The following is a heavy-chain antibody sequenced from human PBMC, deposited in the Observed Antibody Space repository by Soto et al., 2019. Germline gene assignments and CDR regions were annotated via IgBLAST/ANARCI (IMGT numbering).Heavy chain of an antibody. CDR2: INSDGSST. CDR1: GFTFSSYW. V-gene: IGHV3-74*01. Sequence: EVQLVESGGGLVQPGGSLRLSCAASGFTFSSYWMHWVRQAPGKGLVWVSRINSDGSSTSYADSVKGRFTSSRDNAKNTLYLQMNSLRAEDTAVYYCARVPWGFVAHFDYWGQGTLVTVSS. D-gene: IGHD2-15*01. CDR3: ARVPWGFVAHFDY. J-gene: IGHJ4*02.